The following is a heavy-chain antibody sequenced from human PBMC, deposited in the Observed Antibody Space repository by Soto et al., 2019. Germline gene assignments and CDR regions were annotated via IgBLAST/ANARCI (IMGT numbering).Heavy chain of an antibody. D-gene: IGHD3-10*01. Sequence: QITLKESGPTLVKPTQTLTLTCTFSGFSLSTSGVGVGWIRQPPGKALEWLALIYWDDDKRYSPSLKSRLTTTKDTSKNHEVLTMTNMDPVDTATYYCAHWLWIGRDFDYWGQGTLVTVSS. CDR1: GFSLSTSGVG. V-gene: IGHV2-5*02. J-gene: IGHJ4*02. CDR3: AHWLWIGRDFDY. CDR2: IYWDDDK.